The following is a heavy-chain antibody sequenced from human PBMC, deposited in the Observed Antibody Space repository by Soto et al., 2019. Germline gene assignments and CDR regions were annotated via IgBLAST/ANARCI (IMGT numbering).Heavy chain of an antibody. CDR2: INAGNGNT. D-gene: IGHD2-15*01. V-gene: IGHV1-3*01. CDR3: ARRFFWWYELFFLPLTYNGSAP. CDR1: GYTFTSYA. J-gene: IGHJ5*02. Sequence: ASVKVSCKASGYTFTSYAMHWVRQAPGQRLEWMGWINAGNGNTKYSQKFQGRVTITRDTSASTAYMELSSLRSEDTAVYYCARRFFWWYELFFLPLTYNGSAPGGGEPLVP.